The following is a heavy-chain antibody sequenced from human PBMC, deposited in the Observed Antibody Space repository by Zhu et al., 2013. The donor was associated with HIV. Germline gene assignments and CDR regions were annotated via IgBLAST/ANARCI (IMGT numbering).Heavy chain of an antibody. D-gene: IGHD6-19*01. CDR2: MNPNSGNT. J-gene: IGHJ4*02. CDR1: GYTFTSYD. CDR3: ARDSRFSSGYEFDY. V-gene: IGHV1-8*01. Sequence: QVRLVQSGAEVKKPGASVKVSCKASGYTFTSYDINWVRQATGQGLEWMGWMNPNSGNTGYAQKFQGRVTMTRNTSISTAYMELSSLRSEDTAVYYCARDSRFSSGYEFDYWGQGTLVTVSS.